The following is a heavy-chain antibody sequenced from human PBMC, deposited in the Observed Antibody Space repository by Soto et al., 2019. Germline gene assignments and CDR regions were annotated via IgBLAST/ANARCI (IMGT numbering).Heavy chain of an antibody. CDR1: GDTVSSNSAA. D-gene: IGHD2-8*01. CDR3: ARVVYAIFYMDV. V-gene: IGHV6-1*01. Sequence: SQTLSLTCAISGDTVSSNSAAWNWIRPSPSRGLEWLGRTYYRSKWYNDYAVSVKSRIPINPDTSTNQFSLQLNSVTPEDTAVYYCARVVYAIFYMDVWGKGTTVTVSS. CDR2: TYYRSKWYN. J-gene: IGHJ6*03.